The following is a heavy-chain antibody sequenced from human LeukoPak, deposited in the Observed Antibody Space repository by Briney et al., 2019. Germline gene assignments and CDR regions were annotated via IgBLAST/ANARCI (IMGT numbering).Heavy chain of an antibody. D-gene: IGHD1-7*01. CDR3: ARLGGPRNYVSY. CDR1: GGSISTTNW. J-gene: IGHJ4*02. CDR2: VHLSGRT. V-gene: IGHV4-4*02. Sequence: SETLSLTCGVSGGSISTTNWWTWVRQPPGEGLEWIGEVHLSGRTHYNPSLESRVTMSVDMSENHISLRLTSVTAADTAVYYCARLGGPRNYVSYWGQGTLVTVSS.